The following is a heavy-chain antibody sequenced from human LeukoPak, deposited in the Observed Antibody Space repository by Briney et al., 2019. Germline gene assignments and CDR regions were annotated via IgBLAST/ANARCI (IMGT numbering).Heavy chain of an antibody. D-gene: IGHD2-15*01. CDR3: AKEDCSGGSCYHGYYYGMDV. J-gene: IGHJ6*02. CDR2: ISYDGSNK. Sequence: PGRSLRLSCAASGFTFSSSGMHWVRQAPGKGLEWVAVISYDGSNKYCVDSVKGRFTISRDNSKNTLNLQMNSLRAEDTAVYYCAKEDCSGGSCYHGYYYGMDVWGQGTTVTVSS. V-gene: IGHV3-30*18. CDR1: GFTFSSSG.